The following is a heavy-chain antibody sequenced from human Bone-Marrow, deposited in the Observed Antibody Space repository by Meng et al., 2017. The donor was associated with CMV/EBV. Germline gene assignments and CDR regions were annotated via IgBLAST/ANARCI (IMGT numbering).Heavy chain of an antibody. D-gene: IGHD6-13*01. V-gene: IGHV3-20*04. CDR3: ARGGDSSFFDY. J-gene: IGHJ4*02. CDR1: GFTFDDYG. Sequence: GESLKISCAASGFTFDDYGMSWVRQAPGKGLEWVSGINWNGGSTGYADSVKGRFTISRDNAKKSMYLQMNSLRAEYTALYYCARGGDSSFFDYWGQGTLVTVSS. CDR2: INWNGGST.